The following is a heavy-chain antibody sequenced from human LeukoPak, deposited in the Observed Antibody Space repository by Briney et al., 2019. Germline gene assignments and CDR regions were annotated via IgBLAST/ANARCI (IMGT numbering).Heavy chain of an antibody. D-gene: IGHD4-17*01. V-gene: IGHV3-7*01. J-gene: IGHJ4*02. CDR2: IKQDGSEK. Sequence: GGSLRLSCAASGFTFSSYWMSWVRQPPGKGLEWVANIKQDGSEKYYVDSVKGRFTISRDNAKNSLYLQMNSLRAEDTAVYYCARDTRGQRTTDRFDYWGQGTLVTVSS. CDR1: GFTFSSYW. CDR3: ARDTRGQRTTDRFDY.